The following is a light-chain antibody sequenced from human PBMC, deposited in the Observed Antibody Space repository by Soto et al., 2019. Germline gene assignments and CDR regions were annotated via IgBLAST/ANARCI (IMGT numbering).Light chain of an antibody. CDR1: QSVRNY. CDR3: QTRHRVPPWCT. V-gene: IGKV3-11*01. CDR2: DAS. J-gene: IGKJ4*02. Sequence: EIVLTQSPATLSLSPGERATLSCRASQSVRNYLAWYQQNPGQAPKLIVYDASNRATGIPARFSGSGSGQDFTLTTSSLAFEDFLFCYCQTRHRVPPWCTSGRETKV.